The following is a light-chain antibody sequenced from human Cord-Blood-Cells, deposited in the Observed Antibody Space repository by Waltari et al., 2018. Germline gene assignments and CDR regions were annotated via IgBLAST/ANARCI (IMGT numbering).Light chain of an antibody. Sequence: EIVLTQSPGTLSLSQGERATLSCRASQSVSSSHLAWYQQKPGQAPRLLIYGASSRATGIPDRFSGSGSGTDFTLTISRLEPEDFAVYYCQQYGSSPYTFGQGTKLEIK. CDR2: GAS. V-gene: IGKV3-20*01. CDR3: QQYGSSPYT. CDR1: QSVSSSH. J-gene: IGKJ2*01.